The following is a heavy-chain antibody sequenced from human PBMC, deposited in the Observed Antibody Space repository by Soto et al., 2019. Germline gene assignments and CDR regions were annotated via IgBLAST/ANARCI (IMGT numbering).Heavy chain of an antibody. J-gene: IGHJ4*02. D-gene: IGHD3-3*01. Sequence: QVQLVQSGAEVKKPGSSVKVSCKASGGTFSSYAISWVRQAPGQGLEWMGGIIPIFGTANYAQKFQGRVTLTADESPRTADMELSSLRSEDTAVYYCARGCYDFWSGYCFDYWGQGTLGTVSS. CDR1: GGTFSSYA. CDR3: ARGCYDFWSGYCFDY. V-gene: IGHV1-69*01. CDR2: IIPIFGTA.